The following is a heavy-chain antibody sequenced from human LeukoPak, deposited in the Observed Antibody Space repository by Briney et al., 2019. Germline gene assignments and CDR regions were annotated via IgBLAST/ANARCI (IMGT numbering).Heavy chain of an antibody. CDR1: GGSISSYY. D-gene: IGHD3-10*01. CDR3: AREPQGYYGSGSYFDY. Sequence: KPSETLSRTCSVSGGSISSYYWSWFRQPPGKGLEWIGYIYYSGSTNYNPSLKSRVTISVDRSKNQFSLKLSSVTAADTAVYYCAREPQGYYGSGSYFDYWGQGTLVTVSS. CDR2: IYYSGST. V-gene: IGHV4-59*12. J-gene: IGHJ4*02.